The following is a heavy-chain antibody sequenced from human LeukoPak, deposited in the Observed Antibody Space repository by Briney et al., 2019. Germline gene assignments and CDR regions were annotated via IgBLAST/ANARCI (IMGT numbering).Heavy chain of an antibody. V-gene: IGHV4-59*12. CDR1: GGSISSYY. CDR2: IYYSGST. Sequence: SETLSLTCTVSGGSISSYYWSWIRQPPGKGLEWIGYIYYSGSTNYNPSLKSRVAISVDTSKNQFSLKLSSVTTADTAVYYCARVYGSGSYNYWGQGTLVTVSS. CDR3: ARVYGSGSYNY. D-gene: IGHD3-10*01. J-gene: IGHJ4*02.